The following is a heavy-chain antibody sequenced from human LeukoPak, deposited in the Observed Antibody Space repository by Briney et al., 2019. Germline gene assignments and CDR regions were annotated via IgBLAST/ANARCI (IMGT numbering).Heavy chain of an antibody. V-gene: IGHV3-23*01. Sequence: GGSLRLSCAASGFTFGSYAMFWVRQAPGKGLEWVSAISDSGGHTYYADSVKGRFTISRDNAKNSLYLQMNSLRADDTAVYYCARVGRNYFDYWGQGTLVTVSS. CDR1: GFTFGSYA. J-gene: IGHJ4*02. D-gene: IGHD3-10*01. CDR2: ISDSGGHT. CDR3: ARVGRNYFDY.